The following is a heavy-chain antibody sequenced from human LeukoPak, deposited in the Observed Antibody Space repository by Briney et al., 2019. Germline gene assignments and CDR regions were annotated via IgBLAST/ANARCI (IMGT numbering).Heavy chain of an antibody. J-gene: IGHJ4*02. CDR3: ARGTGGTSPFDY. V-gene: IGHV3-66*01. CDR1: GFTASSNY. CDR2: IYSGGST. Sequence: GGSLRLSCAASGFTASSNYMSWVRQAPGKGLEWVSVIYSGGSTYYADSVKGRFTISRDNSKNTLYLQMNSLRAEDTAVYYCARGTGGTSPFDYWGQGTLVTVSS. D-gene: IGHD2-2*01.